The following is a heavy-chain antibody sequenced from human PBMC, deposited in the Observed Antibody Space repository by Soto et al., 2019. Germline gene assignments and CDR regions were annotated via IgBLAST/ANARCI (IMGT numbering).Heavy chain of an antibody. CDR2: IIPSNGNT. CDR1: GYTFSSYG. V-gene: IGHV1-18*04. CDR3: ARGPYYYDSSGYRWDGIWYFDL. D-gene: IGHD3-22*01. Sequence: ASVKVSCKASGYTFSSYGISWVRQAPGQGLEWMGWIIPSNGNTNYAQKLQGRVSMTTDTSTSTAYMELRSLRSDDAAVYYCARGPYYYDSSGYRWDGIWYFDLWGRGTLVTVSS. J-gene: IGHJ2*01.